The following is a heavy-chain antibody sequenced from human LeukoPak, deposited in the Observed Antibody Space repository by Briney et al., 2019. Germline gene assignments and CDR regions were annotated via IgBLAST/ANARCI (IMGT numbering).Heavy chain of an antibody. J-gene: IGHJ4*02. V-gene: IGHV3-7*01. CDR3: AREGGYYYFDY. D-gene: IGHD3-10*01. CDR1: GFTFSSYW. CDR2: IKQDGSEK. Sequence: GGSLRLSRAASGFTFSSYWMSWVRQAPGKGLEWVANIKQDGSEKYYVDSVKGRFTISRDNAKNSLYLQMNSLRAEDTAVYYCAREGGYYYFDYWGQGTLVTVSS.